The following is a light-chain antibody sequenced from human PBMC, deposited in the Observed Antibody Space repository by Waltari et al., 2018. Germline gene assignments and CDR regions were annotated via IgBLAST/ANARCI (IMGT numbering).Light chain of an antibody. CDR1: RRDVGAYAY. V-gene: IGLV2-11*01. J-gene: IGLJ1*01. CDR3: CSYAGRYTNYV. CDR2: DVT. Sequence: QSALTQPRSVSGSPGQSVTISGTGTRRDVGAYAYVSWYQQRPGQAPKLIIYDVTGRPSGVPDRFSGSKSDNKASLTISGLQADDEADYYCCSYAGRYTNYVFGSGTKVTVL.